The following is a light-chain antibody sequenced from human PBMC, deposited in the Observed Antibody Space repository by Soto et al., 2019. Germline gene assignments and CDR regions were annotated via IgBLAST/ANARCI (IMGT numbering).Light chain of an antibody. V-gene: IGLV4-69*01. Sequence: QPVLTQSPSASASLGASVKLTCTLTTGHSSYVIAWHQQQPEKGPRYLMKVNSDGSHIKGDGIPDRFSGSSSGAERYLTISSLQSEDEADYYCQRWASGIRVFGGGTKLTVL. CDR3: QRWASGIRV. CDR2: VNSDGSH. CDR1: TGHSSYV. J-gene: IGLJ3*02.